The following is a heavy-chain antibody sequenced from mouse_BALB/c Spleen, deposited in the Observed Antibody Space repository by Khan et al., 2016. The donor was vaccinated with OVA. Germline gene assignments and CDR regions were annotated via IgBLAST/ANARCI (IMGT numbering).Heavy chain of an antibody. CDR1: GYSITSDYA. D-gene: IGHD4-1*01. V-gene: IGHV3-2*02. Sequence: EVQLQESGPGLVKPSQSLSLTCTVTGYSITSDYAWNWIRQFPGNKLEWMGYISYSGSTTYNPSLKSRISITRDKSKDQFFLQVKSVPSEDTATYYCSSELGLYYALDYWGQGTSVTVSS. J-gene: IGHJ4*01. CDR3: SSELGLYYALDY. CDR2: ISYSGST.